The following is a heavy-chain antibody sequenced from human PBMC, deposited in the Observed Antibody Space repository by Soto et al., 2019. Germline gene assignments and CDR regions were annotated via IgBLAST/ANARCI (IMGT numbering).Heavy chain of an antibody. CDR1: GGSISSYY. V-gene: IGHV4-59*01. J-gene: IGHJ5*02. D-gene: IGHD1-26*01. CDR2: IYYSGST. Sequence: SETLSLTCTVSGGSISSYYWSWIRQPPGKGLEWIGYIYYSGSTNYNPSLKSRVTISVDTSKNQFSLKLSSVTAADTAVYYCARSRRWELPPFDPWGQGTLVTVSS. CDR3: ARSRRWELPPFDP.